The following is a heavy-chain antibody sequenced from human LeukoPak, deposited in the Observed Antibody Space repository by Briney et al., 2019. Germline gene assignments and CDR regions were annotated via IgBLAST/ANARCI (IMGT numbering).Heavy chain of an antibody. V-gene: IGHV3-21*01. D-gene: IGHD3-22*01. J-gene: IGHJ3*02. CDR3: ARGCQRHSSGFFCAFDI. Sequence: PGGSPRLSCAASGFTFSSYSMNWVRQAPGKGLEWVSYADSVKGRFTISRDNAKNSLYLQMNSLRAEDTAVYYCARGCQRHSSGFFCAFDIWGQGTMVTVSS. CDR1: GFTFSSYS.